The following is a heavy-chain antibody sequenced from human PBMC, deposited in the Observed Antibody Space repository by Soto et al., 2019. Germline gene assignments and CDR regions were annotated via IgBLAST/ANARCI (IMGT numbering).Heavy chain of an antibody. D-gene: IGHD4-17*01. CDR2: IYSGGST. CDR3: ARDSNGDYAYWYFDL. Sequence: EVQLVESGGGLVQPGGSLRLSCAASGFTVSSNYMSWVRQAPGKGLGWVSVIYSGGSTYYADSVKGRFTISRHNSKNTLYLQMNSLRAEDTAVYYCARDSNGDYAYWYFDLWGRGTLVTVSS. V-gene: IGHV3-53*04. J-gene: IGHJ2*01. CDR1: GFTVSSNY.